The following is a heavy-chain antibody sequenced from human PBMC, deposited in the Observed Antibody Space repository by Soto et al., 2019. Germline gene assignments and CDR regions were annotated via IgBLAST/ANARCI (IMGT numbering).Heavy chain of an antibody. D-gene: IGHD3-10*01. J-gene: IGHJ4*02. Sequence: EASVKVSCKASGYTFTSYGISWVRQAPGQGLEWMGWISAYNGNTNYAQKLQGRVTMTTDTSTSTAYMELRSLRSDDTAVYYCARMITMVRGVSGYFDYWGQGTLVTVSS. V-gene: IGHV1-18*01. CDR3: ARMITMVRGVSGYFDY. CDR1: GYTFTSYG. CDR2: ISAYNGNT.